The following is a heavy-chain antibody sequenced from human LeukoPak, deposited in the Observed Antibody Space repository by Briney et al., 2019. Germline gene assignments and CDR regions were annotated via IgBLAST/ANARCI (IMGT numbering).Heavy chain of an antibody. J-gene: IGHJ4*02. CDR1: GFTFSDHY. Sequence: GGSLRLSCAVSGFTFSDHYMDWVRQAPGKGLEWVGRIKSETDGGTTDYAAPVKGTFTISRDDSENTLYLQMNSLKTEDTAVYYCTRRSSAAGRQYFDYWGQGTLVTVSS. D-gene: IGHD6-13*01. CDR3: TRRSSAAGRQYFDY. CDR2: IKSETDGGTT. V-gene: IGHV3-15*07.